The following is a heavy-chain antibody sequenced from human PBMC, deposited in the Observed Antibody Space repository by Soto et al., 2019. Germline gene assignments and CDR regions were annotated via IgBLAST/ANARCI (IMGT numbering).Heavy chain of an antibody. Sequence: QVQLVQSGAEVKKPGSSVKVSCKASGGTFSSDTISWVRQAPGQGLEWMGRIIPILGIANYAQKFQGRVTITADKSTSTAYMELSSLRSEDTAVYYCAREVGSSGLDPWGQGTLVTVSS. CDR1: GGTFSSDT. J-gene: IGHJ5*02. CDR3: AREVGSSGLDP. CDR2: IIPILGIA. V-gene: IGHV1-69*02. D-gene: IGHD6-19*01.